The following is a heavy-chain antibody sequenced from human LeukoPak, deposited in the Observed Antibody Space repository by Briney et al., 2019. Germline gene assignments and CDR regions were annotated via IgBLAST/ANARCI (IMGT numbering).Heavy chain of an antibody. CDR2: IYYSGST. D-gene: IGHD1-7*01. Sequence: SETLSLTCVVYGGSFSGYFWSWIRQPPGKGLEWIGYIYYSGSTKYNPSLKSRVTISVDASKTQFSLKLNSVTAADTAVYYCARGSRELYYFDYWGQGTLVTVSS. CDR3: ARGSRELYYFDY. J-gene: IGHJ4*02. V-gene: IGHV4-59*01. CDR1: GGSFSGYF.